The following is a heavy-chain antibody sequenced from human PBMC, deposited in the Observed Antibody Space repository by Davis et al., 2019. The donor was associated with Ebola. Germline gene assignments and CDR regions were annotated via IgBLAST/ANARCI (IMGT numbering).Heavy chain of an antibody. CDR3: ATAHRYNWKFTY. CDR2: INAGNGNT. CDR1: GYTFTSYG. D-gene: IGHD1-20*01. Sequence: ASVKVSCKASGYTFTSYGISWVRQAPGQGLEWMGWINAGNGNTKYSQKFQGRVTITRDTSASTAYMELSSLRSEDTAVYYCATAHRYNWKFTYWGQGTLVTVSS. J-gene: IGHJ4*02. V-gene: IGHV1-3*01.